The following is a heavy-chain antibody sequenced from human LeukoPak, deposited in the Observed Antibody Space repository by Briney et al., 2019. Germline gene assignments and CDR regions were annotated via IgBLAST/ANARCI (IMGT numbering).Heavy chain of an antibody. J-gene: IGHJ4*02. CDR3: ARHIAAAAGGDFDY. CDR2: IIPIFGTA. V-gene: IGHV1-69*13. CDR1: GGTFSSYA. D-gene: IGHD6-13*01. Sequence: SVKVSCKASGGTFSSYAISWVRQAPGQGLEWMGGIIPIFGTANYAQKFQGRVTVTADESTSTAYMELSSLRSEDTAVYYCARHIAAAAGGDFDYWGQGTLVTVSS.